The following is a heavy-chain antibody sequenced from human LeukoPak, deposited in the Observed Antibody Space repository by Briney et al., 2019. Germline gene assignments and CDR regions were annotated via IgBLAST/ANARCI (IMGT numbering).Heavy chain of an antibody. J-gene: IGHJ4*02. D-gene: IGHD6-6*01. V-gene: IGHV3-64*01. CDR1: GFTFSSYA. CDR3: ARGGSIAARPIDY. CDR2: ISSNGGST. Sequence: GGSLRLSCAASGFTFSSYAMHWVRQAPGKGLEYVSAISSNGGSTYYANSVKGRFTISRDNYKNTLFLQMGRLRAEDMAVYYCARGGSIAARPIDYWGQGTLVTVSS.